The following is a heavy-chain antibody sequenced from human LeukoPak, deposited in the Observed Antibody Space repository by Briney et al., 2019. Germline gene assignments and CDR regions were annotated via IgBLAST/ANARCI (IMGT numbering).Heavy chain of an antibody. CDR1: GGSISGYY. CDR3: ARFIGSSGYYDY. Sequence: SETLSLTCTVSGGSISGYYWSWIRQPPGKGLELIGYIYSTGITDYNPSLTSRVTISVDTSKNQFSLKLSSVTAADTAVYYCARFIGSSGYYDYWGHGTLDTVPS. V-gene: IGHV4-59*01. J-gene: IGHJ4*01. CDR2: IYSTGIT. D-gene: IGHD3-22*01.